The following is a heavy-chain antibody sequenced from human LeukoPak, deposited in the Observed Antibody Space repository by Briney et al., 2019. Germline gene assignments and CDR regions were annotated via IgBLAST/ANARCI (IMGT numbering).Heavy chain of an antibody. J-gene: IGHJ4*02. Sequence: PSETLSLTCAVYGGSFSGYYWSWIRQPPGKGLEWIGEINHSGSTNYNPSLKSRVTISVDTSKNQFSLKLNSVTAADTAVYYCAIIVPPFIHPLDWGQGTLVTVSS. CDR2: INHSGST. CDR3: AIIVPPFIHPLD. V-gene: IGHV4-34*01. CDR1: GGSFSGYY. D-gene: IGHD3-16*02.